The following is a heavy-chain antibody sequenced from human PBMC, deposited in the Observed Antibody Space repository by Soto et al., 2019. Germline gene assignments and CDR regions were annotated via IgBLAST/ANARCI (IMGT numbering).Heavy chain of an antibody. CDR1: GVSVTSYH. J-gene: IGHJ4*01. V-gene: IGHV4-59*02. Sequence: PSETLSLTGSFSGVSVTSYHWSWIRQFPGKGLEWIAYTAHTGNTNYNPSLKSRVIISLDTSNNQVSLQLTSVTAADTGVYSPARVPGYSSARWSVSHYLD. CDR2: TAHTGNT. D-gene: IGHD6-19*01. CDR3: ARVPGYSSARWSVSHYLD.